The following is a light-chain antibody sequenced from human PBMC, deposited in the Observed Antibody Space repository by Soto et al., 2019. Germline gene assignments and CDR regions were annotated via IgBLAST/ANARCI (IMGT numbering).Light chain of an antibody. Sequence: QSALTQPRSVSGSPGQSVTISCTGTSSDVGGYNYVSWYLQYPGKAPKLMIYDVSKRPSGVPDRFSGSKSGNTASLTISGLQAEDEADYYCCSYAVTCVFGTGTKVTVL. CDR1: SSDVGGYNY. J-gene: IGLJ1*01. V-gene: IGLV2-11*01. CDR3: CSYAVTCV. CDR2: DVS.